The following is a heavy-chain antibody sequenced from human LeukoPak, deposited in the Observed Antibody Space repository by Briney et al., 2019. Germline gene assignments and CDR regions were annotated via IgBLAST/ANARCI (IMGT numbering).Heavy chain of an antibody. J-gene: IGHJ4*02. CDR3: GSADFGAKSFDA. CDR2: MYYSGIT. D-gene: IGHD4-23*01. V-gene: IGHV4-59*01. CDR1: GGSIDSSY. Sequence: SETLSLTCTVSGGSIDSSYWSWIRQPPGKGLEWIGYMYYSGITNYNPSLKNRVTMSLDTSKNQFSLILSSVAAADTAVYYCGSADFGAKSFDAWGQGTLVAVSS.